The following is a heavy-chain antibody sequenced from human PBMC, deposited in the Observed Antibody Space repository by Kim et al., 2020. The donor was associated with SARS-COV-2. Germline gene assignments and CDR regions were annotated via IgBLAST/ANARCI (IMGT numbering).Heavy chain of an antibody. J-gene: IGHJ4*02. V-gene: IGHV3-23*01. D-gene: IGHD1-26*01. CDR1: GFTFSSYA. CDR2: ISGSGGST. Sequence: GGSLRLSCAASGFTFSSYAMSWVRQAPGKGLEWVSAISGSGGSTYYAGSVKGRFTISRDNSKNTLYLQMNSLRAEDTAVYYCAKFVLGYGLIMGATNYFDYWGQGTLVTVSS. CDR3: AKFVLGYGLIMGATNYFDY.